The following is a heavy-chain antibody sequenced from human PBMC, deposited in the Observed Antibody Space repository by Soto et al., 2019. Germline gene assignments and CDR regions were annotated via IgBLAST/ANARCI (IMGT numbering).Heavy chain of an antibody. Sequence: SETLSLTCTVSGGSISSYYWSWIRQPPGKGLEWIGYIYYSGSTNYNPSLKSRVTISVDMSKNQFSLKLSSVTAADTAVYYCARNRYCSSTSCYAFDYWGQGTLVTVSS. V-gene: IGHV4-59*01. CDR2: IYYSGST. D-gene: IGHD2-2*01. CDR1: GGSISSYY. CDR3: ARNRYCSSTSCYAFDY. J-gene: IGHJ4*02.